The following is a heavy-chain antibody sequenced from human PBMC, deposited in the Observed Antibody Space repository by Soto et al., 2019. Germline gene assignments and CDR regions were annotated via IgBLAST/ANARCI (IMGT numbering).Heavy chain of an antibody. Sequence: PSETLSLTCTVSGGSISSSSYYWGWIRQPPGKGLEWIGSIYYSGSTYYNPSLKSRVTISVDTSKNQFSLKLSSVTAADTAVYYCARHTPSSSWYLGGDYWGQGTLVTVSS. J-gene: IGHJ4*02. CDR3: ARHTPSSSWYLGGDY. CDR1: GGSISSSSYY. V-gene: IGHV4-39*01. D-gene: IGHD6-13*01. CDR2: IYYSGST.